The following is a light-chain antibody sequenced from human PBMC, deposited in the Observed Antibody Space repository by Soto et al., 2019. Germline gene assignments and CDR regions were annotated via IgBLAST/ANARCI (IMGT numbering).Light chain of an antibody. CDR2: RNN. Sequence: QSVLTQPPSASGTPGQRVTISCSGSSSNIGTDYVYWYQQLPGTAPKLLIYRNNHRPSGVPDRFSGSKSGTSASLAISGLRSEDEADYCCAAWDDSLSGWVFGGGTKLTVL. CDR3: AAWDDSLSGWV. CDR1: SSNIGTDY. J-gene: IGLJ3*02. V-gene: IGLV1-47*01.